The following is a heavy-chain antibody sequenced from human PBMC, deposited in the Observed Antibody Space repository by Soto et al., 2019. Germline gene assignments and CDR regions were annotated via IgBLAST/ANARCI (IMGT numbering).Heavy chain of an antibody. J-gene: IGHJ6*03. V-gene: IGHV3-7*01. CDR1: GFTFSSYW. CDR2: IKQDGSEK. CDR3: ARDQLDYYYYMDV. Sequence: EVQLVESGGGLVQPGGSLRLSCAASGFTFSSYWMSWVRQAPGKGLEWVANIKQDGSEKYYVDSVKGRFTISRDNAKNSLYLQMNSLRAEDTAVYYCARDQLDYYYYMDVWGKGTTVTVSS.